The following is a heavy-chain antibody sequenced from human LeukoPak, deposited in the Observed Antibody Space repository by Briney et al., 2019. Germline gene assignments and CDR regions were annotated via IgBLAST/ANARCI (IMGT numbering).Heavy chain of an antibody. D-gene: IGHD2-2*01. V-gene: IGHV3-53*05. CDR3: AGPGVPAADYYGMDV. J-gene: IGHJ6*02. CDR2: IYSGGST. CDR1: GFTVSSNY. Sequence: GGSLRLSCAASGFTVSSNYMSWVRQAPGKGLEWVSVIYSGGSTYYADSVKGRFTISRDNSKNTLYLQMNSLRAEDTAVYYCAGPGVPAADYYGMDVWGQGTTVTVSS.